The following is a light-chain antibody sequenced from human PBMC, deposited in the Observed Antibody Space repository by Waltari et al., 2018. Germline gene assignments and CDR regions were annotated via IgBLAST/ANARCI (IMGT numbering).Light chain of an antibody. CDR2: DAF. J-gene: IGKJ1*01. Sequence: ETVLTQSPATLSLSPGDRATFSCRASQNIDSYLAWNQKKPGQALRFLIFDAFNRPTGIPARFSGSRSGTDFNLTISSLESEDFAIYYCQQRRNWPWTFGQGTRVEIK. CDR1: QNIDSY. V-gene: IGKV3-11*01. CDR3: QQRRNWPWT.